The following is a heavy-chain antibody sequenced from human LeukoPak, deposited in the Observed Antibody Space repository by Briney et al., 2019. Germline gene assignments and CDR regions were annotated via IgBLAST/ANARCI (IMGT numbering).Heavy chain of an antibody. J-gene: IGHJ6*02. CDR1: GGSISSGDYY. Sequence: SQTLSLTCTVSGGSISSGDYYWSWIRQPPGKGLEWIGYIYYSVSTYYNPSLKSRVTISVDTSKNQFSLKLSSVTAADTAVYYCARVATVVAANYYYYGMDVWGQGTTVTVSS. CDR2: IYYSVST. D-gene: IGHD2-15*01. CDR3: ARVATVVAANYYYYGMDV. V-gene: IGHV4-30-4*01.